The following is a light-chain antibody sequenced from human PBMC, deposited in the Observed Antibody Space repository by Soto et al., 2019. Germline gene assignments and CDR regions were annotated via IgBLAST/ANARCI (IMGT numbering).Light chain of an antibody. CDR3: SSYAGRNNLV. Sequence: QSALTQPPSASGSPGQSVTISCTGTSSDVGGYNSVSWYQQHPGKAPKLMIYEVTKRPSGVPDRFSGSKSGNTASLTVSGLRAEDEADYYCSSYAGRNNLVFGGGTKVTVL. V-gene: IGLV2-8*01. CDR1: SSDVGGYNS. J-gene: IGLJ2*01. CDR2: EVT.